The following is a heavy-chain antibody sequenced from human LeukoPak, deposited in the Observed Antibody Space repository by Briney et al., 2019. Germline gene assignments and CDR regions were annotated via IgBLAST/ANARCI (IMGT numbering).Heavy chain of an antibody. J-gene: IGHJ4*02. V-gene: IGHV4-39*07. CDR2: IYYSGST. CDR3: ARDGYSSGWGTRMGYYFAY. Sequence: SETLSLTCTGSCVSISNIRYYWGWIRQPPGKGLEWIGSIYYSGSTYYNPSLKSRVTISVDTSKNQYSLKLSPVTAADTAVYYCARDGYSSGWGTRMGYYFAYWGQGTLVTVSS. CDR1: CVSISNIRYY. D-gene: IGHD6-19*01.